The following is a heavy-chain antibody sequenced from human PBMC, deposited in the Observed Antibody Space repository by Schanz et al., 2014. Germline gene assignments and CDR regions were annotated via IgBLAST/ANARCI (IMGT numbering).Heavy chain of an antibody. CDR1: GFTVSTNY. J-gene: IGHJ4*02. D-gene: IGHD4-17*01. V-gene: IGHV3-30*18. CDR2: IFYDGSNK. CDR3: AKVFHPYYGGNPFDN. Sequence: VQLVESGGGLIHPGGSLRLSCAVSGFTVSTNYMTWVRQAPGKGLEWVAVIFYDGSNKYYADSVKGRFAISRDNSKNTLYLQMNSLRGDDTAVYCCAKVFHPYYGGNPFDNWGQGALVTVSS.